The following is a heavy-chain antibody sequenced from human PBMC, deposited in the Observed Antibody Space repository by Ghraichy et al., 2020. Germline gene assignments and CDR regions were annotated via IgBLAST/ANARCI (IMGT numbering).Heavy chain of an antibody. V-gene: IGHV1-2*02. CDR2: INPNSGGT. CDR1: GYTFTGYY. J-gene: IGHJ6*03. Sequence: ASVKVSCKASGYTFTGYYMHWVRQAPGQGLEWMGWINPNSGGTNYAQKFQGRVTMTRDTSISTAYMELSRLRSDDTAVYYCARDPREWLVPYYYMDVWGKGTTVTVSS. D-gene: IGHD6-19*01. CDR3: ARDPREWLVPYYYMDV.